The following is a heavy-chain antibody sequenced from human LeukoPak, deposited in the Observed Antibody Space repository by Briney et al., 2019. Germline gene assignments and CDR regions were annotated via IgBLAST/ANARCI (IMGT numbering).Heavy chain of an antibody. CDR2: ISYDGSNK. Sequence: GGSLRLSCAASGFTFSTFAMHWVRQAPGKGLEWVVVISYDGSNKYYADSVKGRFTISRDNSKNTLYLQMSSLRAEDTAVYYCARVSGSGSYPPYYYGMDVWGQGTTVTVSS. CDR3: ARVSGSGSYPPYYYGMDV. D-gene: IGHD3-10*01. J-gene: IGHJ6*02. V-gene: IGHV3-30-3*01. CDR1: GFTFSTFA.